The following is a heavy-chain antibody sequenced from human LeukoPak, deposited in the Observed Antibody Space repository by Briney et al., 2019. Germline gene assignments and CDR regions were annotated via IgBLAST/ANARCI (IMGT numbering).Heavy chain of an antibody. D-gene: IGHD3-22*01. V-gene: IGHV1-69*13. Sequence: SVKVSCEASGGTFSSYAISWVRQAPGQGLEWMGGIIPIFGTANYAQKFQGRVTITADESTSTAYMELSSLRSEDTAVYYCARVSYYDSSGYPDYWGQGTLVTVSS. J-gene: IGHJ4*02. CDR1: GGTFSSYA. CDR2: IIPIFGTA. CDR3: ARVSYYDSSGYPDY.